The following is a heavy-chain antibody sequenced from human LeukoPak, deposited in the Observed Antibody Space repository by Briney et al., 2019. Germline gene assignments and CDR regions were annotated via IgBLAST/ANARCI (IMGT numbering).Heavy chain of an antibody. J-gene: IGHJ4*02. D-gene: IGHD3-22*01. V-gene: IGHV3-21*01. CDR2: ISSSSSYI. CDR1: GFTFSSYS. CDR3: ATWGSSGYYYDY. Sequence: GGSLRLSCAASGFTFSSYSMTWVRQAPGKGLEWVSSISSSSSYIYYADSVKGRFTISRDNAKNSLYLQMNSLRAEDTAVYYCATWGSSGYYYDYWGQGTLVTVSS.